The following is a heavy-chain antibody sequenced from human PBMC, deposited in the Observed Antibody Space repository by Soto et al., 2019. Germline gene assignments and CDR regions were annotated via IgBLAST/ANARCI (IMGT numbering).Heavy chain of an antibody. CDR3: ARDLGFITIFGVVTPPYGMDV. V-gene: IGHV1-69*13. Sequence: SVKVSCKASGVTFSSYAISWVRQAPGQGLEWMGGIIPIFGTANYAQKFQGRVTITADESTSTAYMELSSLRSEDTAVYYCARDLGFITIFGVVTPPYGMDVWGQGTTVTVSS. CDR1: GVTFSSYA. D-gene: IGHD3-3*01. CDR2: IIPIFGTA. J-gene: IGHJ6*02.